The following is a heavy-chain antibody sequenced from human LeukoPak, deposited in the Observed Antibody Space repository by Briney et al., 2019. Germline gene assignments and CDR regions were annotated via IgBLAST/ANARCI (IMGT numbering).Heavy chain of an antibody. CDR2: IRYDGNNK. D-gene: IGHD2-15*01. CDR3: ARVGLGGGFDY. Sequence: PGGSLRLSCAASGFTFSDYSMHWVRQAPGKGLNWVAFIRYDGNNKYYADSVKGRFTISRDNSKNTLYLQMGSLRAEDLAVYYCARVGLGGGFDYWGQGTLVTVSS. V-gene: IGHV3-30*02. J-gene: IGHJ4*02. CDR1: GFTFSDYS.